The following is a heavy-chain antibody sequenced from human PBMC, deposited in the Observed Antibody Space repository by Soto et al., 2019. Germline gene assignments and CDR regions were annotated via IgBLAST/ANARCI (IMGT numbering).Heavy chain of an antibody. CDR3: ARDGYNLYGMDV. D-gene: IGHD5-12*01. V-gene: IGHV3-21*01. J-gene: IGHJ6*02. CDR2: ISSSSSYI. CDR1: GFTFSSYS. Sequence: GGSLRLSCAASGFTFSSYSMNWVRQAPGKGLEWVSSISSSSSYIYYADSVKGRFTISRDNAKNSLYLQMNSLRAEDTAVYYCARDGYNLYGMDVWGQGTTVTVSS.